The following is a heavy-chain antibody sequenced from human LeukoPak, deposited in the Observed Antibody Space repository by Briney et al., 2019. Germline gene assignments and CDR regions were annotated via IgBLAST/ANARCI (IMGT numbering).Heavy chain of an antibody. D-gene: IGHD3-22*01. CDR3: ARAPLITMIVVEYYGMDV. J-gene: IGHJ6*02. CDR1: GYTFTSYG. V-gene: IGHV1-18*01. Sequence: ASVKVSCKASGYTFTSYGISWVRQAPGQGLEWMGWISAYNGNTNYAQKLQGRVTMTTDTSTSTAYMELRSLRSDDTAVYYCARAPLITMIVVEYYGMDVWGQGTTVTVSS. CDR2: ISAYNGNT.